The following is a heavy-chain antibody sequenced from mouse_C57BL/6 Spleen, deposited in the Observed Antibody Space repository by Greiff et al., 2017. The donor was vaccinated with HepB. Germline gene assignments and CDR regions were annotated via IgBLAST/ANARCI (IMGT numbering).Heavy chain of an antibody. D-gene: IGHD2-10*01. CDR1: GFNIKDYY. Sequence: EAQLKESGAELVRPGASVKLSCTASGFNIKDYYMHWVKQRPEQGLEWIGRIDPEDGDTEYAPKFQGKATMTADTSSNTAYLQLSSLTSEDTAVYYCTTSSYGKDYFDYWGQGTTLTVSS. J-gene: IGHJ2*01. V-gene: IGHV14-1*01. CDR3: TTSSYGKDYFDY. CDR2: IDPEDGDT.